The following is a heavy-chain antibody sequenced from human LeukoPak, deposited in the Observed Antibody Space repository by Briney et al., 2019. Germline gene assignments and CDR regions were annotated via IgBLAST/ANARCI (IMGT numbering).Heavy chain of an antibody. J-gene: IGHJ6*02. CDR3: ARGLYSSGWSVYYYYYGMDV. CDR1: GGTFSSYA. Sequence: SVKVSCKASGGTFSSYAISWVRQAPGQGLEWMGGIIPIFGTANYAQKFQGRVTITADESTSTAYMELGSLRSEDTAVYYCARGLYSSGWSVYYYYYGMDVWGQGTTVTVSS. CDR2: IIPIFGTA. V-gene: IGHV1-69*13. D-gene: IGHD6-19*01.